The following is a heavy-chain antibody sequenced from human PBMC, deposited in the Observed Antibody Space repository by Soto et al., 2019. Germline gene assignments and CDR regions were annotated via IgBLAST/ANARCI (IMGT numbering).Heavy chain of an antibody. Sequence: QVQLVQSGPEVKKPGASVKVSCKASGYTFTSHGISWVRQAPGQGLEWMGWISSFNGDTNYAQDIQGRVTMTTDTNTSEAYMELRSLTSDGTAVDDCARDNSYGAGTCNGYWGQGTLVTVSS. CDR1: GYTFTSHG. D-gene: IGHD3-10*01. CDR2: ISSFNGDT. V-gene: IGHV1-18*01. J-gene: IGHJ4*02. CDR3: ARDNSYGAGTCNGY.